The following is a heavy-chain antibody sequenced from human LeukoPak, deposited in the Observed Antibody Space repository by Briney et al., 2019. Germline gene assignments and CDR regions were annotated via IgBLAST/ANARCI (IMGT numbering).Heavy chain of an antibody. CDR2: IYTSGST. D-gene: IGHD2-2*01. V-gene: IGHV4-61*02. J-gene: IGHJ5*02. CDR3: ARDSSYQIISSGIWEYYDWFDP. Sequence: PSETLSLTCTVSGGSISSGSYYWSWIRQPAGKGLEWIGRIYTSGSTNYNPSLKSRVTISVDTSKNQFSLKLSSVTAADTAVYYCARDSSYQIISSGIWEYYDWFDPWGQGTLVTVSS. CDR1: GGSISSGSYY.